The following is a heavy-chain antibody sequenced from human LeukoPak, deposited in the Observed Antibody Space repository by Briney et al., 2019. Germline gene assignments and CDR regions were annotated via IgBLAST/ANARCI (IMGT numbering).Heavy chain of an antibody. CDR1: GGSISSYY. D-gene: IGHD6-13*01. Sequence: PSETLSLTCTVSGGSISSYYWSWIRQPPGKGLEWIGYIYYSGSTNYNPSLKSRVTISVDTSKNQFSLKLSSVTAADTAVYFCGSSHSSSWYDFWGQGTLVTVSS. CDR3: GSSHSSSWYDF. J-gene: IGHJ4*02. V-gene: IGHV4-59*12. CDR2: IYYSGST.